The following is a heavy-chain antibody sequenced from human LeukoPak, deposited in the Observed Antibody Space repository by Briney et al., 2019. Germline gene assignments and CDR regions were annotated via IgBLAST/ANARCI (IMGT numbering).Heavy chain of an antibody. D-gene: IGHD4-17*01. V-gene: IGHV4-39*07. Sequence: PSETLSLTCTVSGGSISSSSYYWGWLRQPPGKGLEWNGSIYYSGSTYYNPSRRSRVRISVDTPKNHLSLKLSTVTAAATPEYYCARDLAVTGWFDLSGQRTLVTASS. CDR3: ARDLAVTGWFDL. J-gene: IGHJ5*02. CDR2: IYYSGST. CDR1: GGSISSSSYY.